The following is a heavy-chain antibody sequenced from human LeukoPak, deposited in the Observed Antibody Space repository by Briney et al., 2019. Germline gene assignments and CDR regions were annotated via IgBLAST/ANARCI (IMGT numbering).Heavy chain of an antibody. CDR1: GFTFGVYV. J-gene: IGHJ4*02. V-gene: IGHV3-49*03. CDR2: ISGGTT. CDR3: SRGSGWLSVY. Sequence: GGSLRLSCTASGFTFGVYVMSWFRQAPGKGLEWISFISGGTTEYAATVKGRFTISRHDSTMIAYRQMNGLATEDTAGYYCSRGSGWLSVYWGQGTLVTVSS. D-gene: IGHD6-19*01.